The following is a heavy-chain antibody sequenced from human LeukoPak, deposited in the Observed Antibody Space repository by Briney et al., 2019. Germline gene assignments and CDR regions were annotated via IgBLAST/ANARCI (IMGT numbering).Heavy chain of an antibody. CDR2: IKQDGSEK. CDR3: ARETTRGYYDSSGYYYVSWFDP. J-gene: IGHJ5*02. Sequence: GGSLRLSCAASGFTFSSYWMSWVRQSPGKGLEWVANIKQDGSEKYYVDSVKGRFTISRDNAKNSLYLQMNSLRAEDTAVYYCARETTRGYYDSSGYYYVSWFDPRGQGTLVTVSS. CDR1: GFTFSSYW. V-gene: IGHV3-7*01. D-gene: IGHD3-22*01.